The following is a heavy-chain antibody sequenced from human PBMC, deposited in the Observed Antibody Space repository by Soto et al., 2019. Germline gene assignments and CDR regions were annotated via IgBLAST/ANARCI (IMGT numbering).Heavy chain of an antibody. CDR2: TYHSGNP. CDR3: ARFGYYYDSSGYFPRYFAY. J-gene: IGHJ4*02. V-gene: IGHV4-30-2*01. CDR1: GDTISTGGYT. Sequence: PSETLSLTCDVSGDTISTGGYTWAWIRQPPGKALEWIGHTYHSGNPYYNPSLKSRVIISVDRSKNQFSLKLSSVTAADTAVYYCARFGYYYDSSGYFPRYFAYWGQGTLVTVSS. D-gene: IGHD3-22*01.